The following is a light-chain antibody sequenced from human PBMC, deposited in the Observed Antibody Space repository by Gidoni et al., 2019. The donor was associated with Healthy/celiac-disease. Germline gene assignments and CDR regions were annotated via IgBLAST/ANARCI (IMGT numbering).Light chain of an antibody. CDR2: GAS. V-gene: IGKV3-15*01. Sequence: EIVMTQSPATLSVSPVERYSLSCSASQCVSSNLACYQQKPGQAPRLLIYGASTSATSIPARFIGSGSGTEFTLTISSLQSEDFAVYYCQQYNNWPWTFGQXTKVEIK. CDR1: QCVSSN. CDR3: QQYNNWPWT. J-gene: IGKJ1*01.